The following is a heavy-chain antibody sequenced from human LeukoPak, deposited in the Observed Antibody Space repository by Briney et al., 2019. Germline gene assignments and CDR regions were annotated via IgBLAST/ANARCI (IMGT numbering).Heavy chain of an antibody. J-gene: IGHJ4*02. D-gene: IGHD2-15*01. CDR3: VRTSCSGGGWPPFAY. V-gene: IGHV3-7*02. Sequence: GGSLRLSCAASGFTFSNYWMTWVRQAPGKGLEWVASMNQDGSEKYYVDSVKGRFSISRDNAKNSLYVQMNSLRAEDTAVYYCVRTSCSGGGWPPFAYWGQGTPVTVCS. CDR2: MNQDGSEK. CDR1: GFTFSNYW.